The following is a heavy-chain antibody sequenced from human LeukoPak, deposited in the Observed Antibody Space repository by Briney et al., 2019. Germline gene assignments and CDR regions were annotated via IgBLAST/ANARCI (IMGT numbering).Heavy chain of an antibody. CDR3: ARDPSGNIRWLRLRHPPRFYFDY. CDR2: IYYSGST. CDR1: GGSISSGGYS. J-gene: IGHJ4*02. Sequence: SETLSLTCAVSGGSISSGGYSWSWIRQPPGKGLEWIGYIYYSGSTYYNPSLKSRVTISVDTSKNQFSLKLSSVTAADTAVYYCARDPSGNIRWLRLRHPPRFYFDYWGQGTLVTVSS. V-gene: IGHV4-30-4*07. D-gene: IGHD5-12*01.